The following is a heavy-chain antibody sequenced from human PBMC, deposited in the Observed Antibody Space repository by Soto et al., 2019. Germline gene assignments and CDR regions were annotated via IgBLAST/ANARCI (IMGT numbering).Heavy chain of an antibody. CDR3: ARDLPGTGTSWDV. J-gene: IGHJ6*02. CDR1: GYSFTSYW. D-gene: IGHD1-7*01. CDR2: IYPGDSDT. Sequence: GESLKISCKGSGYSFTSYWIGWVRQMPGKGLEWMGSIYPGDSDTRYSPSFQGQVTISADKSISTAYLQWSSLRAEDTAVYYCARDLPGTGTSWDVWGQGTTVTVSS. V-gene: IGHV5-51*01.